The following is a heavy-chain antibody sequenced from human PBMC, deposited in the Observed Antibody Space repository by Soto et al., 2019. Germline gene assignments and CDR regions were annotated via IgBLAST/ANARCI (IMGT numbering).Heavy chain of an antibody. Sequence: GGSLRLSCAASGFTFSSYWMHWVRQAPGKGLVWVSRINGDGSSTTYADSVKGRFTISRDNAKNTLYLQMNSLRAEDTAVYYCATGTSGYYYMDVWGKGTTVTVSS. D-gene: IGHD3-10*01. CDR2: INGDGSST. J-gene: IGHJ6*03. V-gene: IGHV3-74*01. CDR3: ATGTSGYYYMDV. CDR1: GFTFSSYW.